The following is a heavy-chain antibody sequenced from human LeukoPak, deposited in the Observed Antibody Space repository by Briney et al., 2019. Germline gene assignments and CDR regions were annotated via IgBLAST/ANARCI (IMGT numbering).Heavy chain of an antibody. CDR1: GGSISSSSYY. Sequence: SETLPLTCTVSGGSISSSSYYWGWIRQPPGKGLEWIGSIYYSGSTYYNPSLKSRVTISVDTSKNRFSLKLSSVTAADTAVYYCARVNSGWYYFDYWGQGTLVTVSS. J-gene: IGHJ4*02. V-gene: IGHV4-39*07. CDR2: IYYSGST. CDR3: ARVNSGWYYFDY. D-gene: IGHD6-19*01.